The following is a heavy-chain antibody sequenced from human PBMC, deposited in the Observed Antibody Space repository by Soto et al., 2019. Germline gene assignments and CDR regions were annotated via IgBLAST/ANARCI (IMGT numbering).Heavy chain of an antibody. Sequence: EVHLVESGGGLVQPGGSLRLSCAASGFTFSDHYMDWVRQAPGKGLEWVGRTRDKAKGYTTEYAASVKGRFTISRDDSKNSLYLQMNSLKTEDTALYYCARGGYCSGGSCYSPPNYWGQGTLVTVSS. CDR1: GFTFSDHY. CDR3: ARGGYCSGGSCYSPPNY. CDR2: TRDKAKGYTT. J-gene: IGHJ4*02. V-gene: IGHV3-72*01. D-gene: IGHD2-15*01.